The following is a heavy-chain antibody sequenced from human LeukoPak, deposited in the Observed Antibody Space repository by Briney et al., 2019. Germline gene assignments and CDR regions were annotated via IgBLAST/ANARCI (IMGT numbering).Heavy chain of an antibody. D-gene: IGHD6-19*01. CDR3: ASQGYYSSDSIDY. V-gene: IGHV3-64*01. CDR2: ISSNGGST. J-gene: IGHJ4*02. CDR1: GFTFSSYA. Sequence: GGSLRLSCAASGFTFSSYAMHWVRQAPGKGLEYVSAISSNGGSTYYANSVKGRFTISRDNSKNTLYLQMGSLRAEDMAVYYCASQGYYSSDSIDYWGQGTLVTVSS.